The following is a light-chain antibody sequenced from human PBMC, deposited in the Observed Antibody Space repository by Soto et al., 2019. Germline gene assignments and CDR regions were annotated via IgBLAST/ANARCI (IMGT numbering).Light chain of an antibody. CDR1: QSISSY. CDR3: QQSYSTPQT. V-gene: IGKV1-39*01. J-gene: IGKJ2*01. Sequence: MTKPQSPLSQSVEERATITCRPGQSISSYLNWYQQKPGKAPKLLIYAASSLQSGVPSRFSGSGSGTDFTLTISSLQPEDFATYYCQQSYSTPQTFGQGTKLEIK. CDR2: AAS.